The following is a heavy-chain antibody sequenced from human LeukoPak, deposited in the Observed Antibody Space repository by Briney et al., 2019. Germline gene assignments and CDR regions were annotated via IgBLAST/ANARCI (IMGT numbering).Heavy chain of an antibody. CDR3: ATTRASGYYYYMDV. Sequence: ASVKVSCKASGYTLTGYYMHWVRQAPGQGLEWMGWINPNSGGTNYAQKFQGRVTMTRDTSISTAYMELSRLRSDDTAVYYCATTRASGYYYYMDVWGKGTTVAISS. CDR2: INPNSGGT. V-gene: IGHV1-2*02. J-gene: IGHJ6*03. CDR1: GYTLTGYY.